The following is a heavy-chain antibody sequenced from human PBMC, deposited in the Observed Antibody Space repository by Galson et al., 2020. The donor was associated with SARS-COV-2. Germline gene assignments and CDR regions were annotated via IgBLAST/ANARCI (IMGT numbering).Heavy chain of an antibody. V-gene: IGHV3-43*01. CDR1: GFKFDDYT. J-gene: IGHJ4*02. D-gene: IGHD6-19*01. Sequence: GESLKISCEASGFKFDDYTMHWVRQAPGKGLEWVSTISWDGYSTYYSDSVKGRFTISRDNNKNSLYLQMNSLRTEDTALYYCATASSSGGAEYWGQGTPVTVSS. CDR2: ISWDGYST. CDR3: ATASSSGGAEY.